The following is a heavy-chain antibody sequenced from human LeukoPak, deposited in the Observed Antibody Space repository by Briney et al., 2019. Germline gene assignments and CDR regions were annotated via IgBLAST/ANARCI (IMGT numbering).Heavy chain of an antibody. Sequence: ASVPVSCKASGCTFTDYYMHWVRQAPGQGFEWMGWINPNDGDTNYAQKFQGRVTMTRDTSISTAHMEVSRLRSDDTAVYYCARANFLYCSSSTCLFDYWGQGTLVTVSS. CDR1: GCTFTDYY. CDR2: INPNDGDT. D-gene: IGHD2-2*01. CDR3: ARANFLYCSSSTCLFDY. J-gene: IGHJ4*02. V-gene: IGHV1-2*02.